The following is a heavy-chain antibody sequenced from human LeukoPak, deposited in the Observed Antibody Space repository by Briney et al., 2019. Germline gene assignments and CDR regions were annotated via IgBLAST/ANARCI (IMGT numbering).Heavy chain of an antibody. CDR1: GFNFSSYV. CDR2: ISYDGSKK. V-gene: IGHV3-30*18. D-gene: IGHD7-27*01. CDR3: AKDSSAGDFYFDY. Sequence: PGGSLRLSCAASGFNFSSYVMHWVRQAPGKGLEWVAVISYDGSKKFYADSVKGRFTISRDNSKNTLYLQMNSLRTEDTAVYYCAKDSSAGDFYFDYWGQGTLVTVSS. J-gene: IGHJ4*02.